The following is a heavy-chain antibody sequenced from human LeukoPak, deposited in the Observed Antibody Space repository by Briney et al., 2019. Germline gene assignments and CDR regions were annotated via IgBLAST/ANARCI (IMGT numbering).Heavy chain of an antibody. D-gene: IGHD3-3*01. CDR1: GFTFSSYW. Sequence: PGRSLRLSCAASGFTFSSYWMHWVRQAPGKGLVWVSRINSDGSSTSYADSVKGRFTISRDNAKNTLYLQMNSLRAEDTAVYYCARVGYYDFWSGYSFYYYYGMDVWGQGTTVTVSS. J-gene: IGHJ6*02. CDR3: ARVGYYDFWSGYSFYYYYGMDV. V-gene: IGHV3-74*01. CDR2: INSDGSST.